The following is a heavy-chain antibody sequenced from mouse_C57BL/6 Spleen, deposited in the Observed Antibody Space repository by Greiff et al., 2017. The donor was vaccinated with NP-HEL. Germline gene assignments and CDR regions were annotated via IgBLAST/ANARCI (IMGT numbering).Heavy chain of an antibody. V-gene: IGHV1-69*01. Sequence: VQLQQPGAELVMPGASVKLSCKASGYTFTSYWMHWVKQRPGQGLEWIGEIDPSDSYTNYNQKFKGKSTLTVDKSSSTAYMQLSSLTSEDSAVYYCARSDGSSSPSYWGQGTTLTVSS. D-gene: IGHD1-1*01. J-gene: IGHJ2*01. CDR2: IDPSDSYT. CDR3: ARSDGSSSPSY. CDR1: GYTFTSYW.